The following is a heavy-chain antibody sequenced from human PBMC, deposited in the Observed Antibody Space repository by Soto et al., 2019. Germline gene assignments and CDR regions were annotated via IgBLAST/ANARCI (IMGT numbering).Heavy chain of an antibody. Sequence: PGGSLRLSCAASGFTFSSYAMSWVRQAPGKGLEWVSAISGTAANTYYPGSVRGRFTISRENAKNSLYLQMNSLRAGDTAVYYCARATAAAGYGDDYYYGMDVWGQGTTVTVSS. CDR3: ARATAAAGYGDDYYYGMDV. CDR2: ISGTAANT. D-gene: IGHD6-13*01. J-gene: IGHJ6*02. V-gene: IGHV3-13*01. CDR1: GFTFSSYA.